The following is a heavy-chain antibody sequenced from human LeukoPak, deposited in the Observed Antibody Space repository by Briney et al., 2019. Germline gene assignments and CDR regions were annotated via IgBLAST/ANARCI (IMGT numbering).Heavy chain of an antibody. D-gene: IGHD5-18*01. J-gene: IGHJ4*02. CDR3: ARDGPHVDTAMVVGDY. Sequence: ASVKVSCKASGYTFTSYGISWVRQAPGQGLEWMGWISAYNGNTNYAQKLQGRVTMTTDTSTSTACMELRSLRSDDTAVYYCARDGPHVDTAMVVGDYWGQGTLVTVSS. CDR2: ISAYNGNT. V-gene: IGHV1-18*01. CDR1: GYTFTSYG.